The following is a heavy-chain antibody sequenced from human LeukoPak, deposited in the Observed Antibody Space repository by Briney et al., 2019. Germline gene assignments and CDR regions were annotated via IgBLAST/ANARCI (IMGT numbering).Heavy chain of an antibody. J-gene: IGHJ5*02. V-gene: IGHV1-18*01. CDR2: LSGYDGDT. CDR1: GYTFSSYG. Sequence: GASVKVSCKASGYTFSSYGISWVRQAPGQGPEWMGWLSGYDGDTNYAQNFQGRVTLTTDTSTSTAYMELRSLRSDDTAVFYCARDSGHGWYDLWGQGTLVTVSS. CDR3: ARDSGHGWYDL.